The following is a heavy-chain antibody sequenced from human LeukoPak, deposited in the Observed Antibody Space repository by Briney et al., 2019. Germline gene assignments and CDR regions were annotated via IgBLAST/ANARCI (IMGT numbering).Heavy chain of an antibody. Sequence: SVKVSCKASGYTFTSYGISWVRQAPGQGLEWMGWISAYNGNTNYAQKLQGRVTMTTDTSTSTAYMELRSLRADDTAVYYCARDSIAARAFDYWGQGTLVTVSS. CDR1: GYTFTSYG. J-gene: IGHJ4*02. V-gene: IGHV1-18*01. CDR3: ARDSIAARAFDY. CDR2: ISAYNGNT. D-gene: IGHD6-6*01.